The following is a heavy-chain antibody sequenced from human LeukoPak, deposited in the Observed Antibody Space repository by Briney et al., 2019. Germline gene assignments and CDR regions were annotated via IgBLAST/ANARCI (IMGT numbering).Heavy chain of an antibody. J-gene: IGHJ1*01. D-gene: IGHD2-2*01. CDR3: ARHRTSAEYFQH. Sequence: PSETLSLTCTVSGDSISTSNSYWGWIRQPPGKGLEWIGSIYYSGNTYYNASLKSRVTISVDTSKNQFSLKLTSVTAADTAVYYCARHRTSAEYFQHWGQGTLVTVSS. V-gene: IGHV4-39*01. CDR1: GDSISTSNSY. CDR2: IYYSGNT.